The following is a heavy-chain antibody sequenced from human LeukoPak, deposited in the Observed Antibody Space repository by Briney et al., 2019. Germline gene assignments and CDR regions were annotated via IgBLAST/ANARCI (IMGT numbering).Heavy chain of an antibody. CDR3: ARDQGPKYYDFWSGYKDY. CDR2: ISSSSSTI. Sequence: GGSLRLSCAASGFTFSSYSMNWVRQAPGKGLEWVSYISSSSSTIYYADSVKGRFTNSRDNAKNSLYLQMNSLRAEDTAVYYCARDQGPKYYDFWSGYKDYWGQGTLVTVSS. CDR1: GFTFSSYS. D-gene: IGHD3-3*01. V-gene: IGHV3-48*01. J-gene: IGHJ4*02.